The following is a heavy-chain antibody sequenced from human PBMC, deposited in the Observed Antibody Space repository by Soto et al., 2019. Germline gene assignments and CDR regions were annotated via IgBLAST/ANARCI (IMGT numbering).Heavy chain of an antibody. D-gene: IGHD3-10*01. Sequence: ASVKLSCKASGYTFTGYYIHWVRQAPGQGLEWMGWINPNSGGTNYAQKFQGWVTMTRDTSISTAYMELSRLRSDDTAVYYCARGGSLWFGELSAYYYGMDVWGQGTTVTVSS. CDR3: ARGGSLWFGELSAYYYGMDV. CDR1: GYTFTGYY. V-gene: IGHV1-2*04. CDR2: INPNSGGT. J-gene: IGHJ6*02.